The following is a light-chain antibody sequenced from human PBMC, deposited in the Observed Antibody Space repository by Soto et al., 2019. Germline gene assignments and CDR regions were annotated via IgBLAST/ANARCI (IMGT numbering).Light chain of an antibody. CDR3: SSVAGGQFV. CDR2: EVS. V-gene: IGLV2-8*01. J-gene: IGLJ1*01. CDR1: SSDVGYYNY. Sequence: QSALTQPPFASGSPGQSVTISCTGTSSDVGYYNYVSWYQQHPGRAPTLMIFEVSERPSGVPARFSGSKSGNTAYLTVSGLPAEDEADYYCSSVAGGQFVFGTGTKVTVL.